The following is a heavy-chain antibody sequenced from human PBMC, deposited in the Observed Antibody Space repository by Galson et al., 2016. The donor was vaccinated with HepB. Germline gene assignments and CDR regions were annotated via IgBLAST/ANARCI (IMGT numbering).Heavy chain of an antibody. V-gene: IGHV3-30*18. Sequence: SLRLSCAAPGFTFGDYGMHWVRQAPGKGPEWVGVVSFNGKVQHYADSVKGRFTISRDNSKNTLYLQMDSLRAEDTALYYCAKEPQKYSSGWYYYNWGQGALVTVSS. CDR1: GFTFGDYG. D-gene: IGHD6-19*01. CDR2: VSFNGKVQ. CDR3: AKEPQKYSSGWYYYN. J-gene: IGHJ4*02.